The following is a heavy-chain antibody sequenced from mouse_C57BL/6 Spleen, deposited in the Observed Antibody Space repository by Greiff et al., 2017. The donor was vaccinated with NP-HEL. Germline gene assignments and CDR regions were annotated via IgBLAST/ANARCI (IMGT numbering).Heavy chain of an antibody. CDR3: ERRGRLGGCAY. CDR1: GFTFSDYG. CDR2: ISSGSSTI. J-gene: IGHJ3*01. D-gene: IGHD2-4*01. Sequence: EVQLVESGGGLVKPGGSLKLSCAASGFTFSDYGMHWVRQAPEKGLEWVAYISSGSSTIYYADTVKGRFTISRDNAKNTLFLQMTSLRSEVTAMDYCERRGRLGGCAYWGQGTLVTVSA. V-gene: IGHV5-17*01.